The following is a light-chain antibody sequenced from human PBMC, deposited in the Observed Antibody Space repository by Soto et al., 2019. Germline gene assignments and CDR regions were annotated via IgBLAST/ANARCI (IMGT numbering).Light chain of an antibody. Sequence: SSLTKPASMSRSPGQSITISCNRTSSDVGAYNYVSWYQQHPGKAPKLMIYDVSNRPSGVSNRFSGSKSGNTASLTISGLQAEDEADYYCSSYASSGTLYVFGTGTKVTV. CDR2: DVS. V-gene: IGLV2-14*01. CDR1: SSDVGAYNY. J-gene: IGLJ1*01. CDR3: SSYASSGTLYV.